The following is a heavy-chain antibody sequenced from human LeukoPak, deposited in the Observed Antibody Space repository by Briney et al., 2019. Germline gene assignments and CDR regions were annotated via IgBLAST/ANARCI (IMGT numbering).Heavy chain of an antibody. CDR1: GGSISSYY. CDR3: AKSNGYGLVDI. V-gene: IGHV4-59*12. CDR2: IYYSGST. D-gene: IGHD3-10*01. Sequence: SETLSLTCTVSGGSISSYYWSWIRQPPGKGLEWIGYIYYSGSTNYNPSLKSRVTISLDTSRNQFSLKLNSVTAADTAVYYCAKSNGYGLVDIWGQGPMVTVSS. J-gene: IGHJ3*02.